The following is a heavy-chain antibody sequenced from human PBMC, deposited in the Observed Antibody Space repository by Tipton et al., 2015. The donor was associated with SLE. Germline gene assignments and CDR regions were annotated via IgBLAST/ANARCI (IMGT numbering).Heavy chain of an antibody. J-gene: IGHJ3*02. CDR3: ARHLARENAFDI. CDR1: GYSFTTSW. Sequence: QLVQSGADVKKPRESLKISCKGSGYSFTTSWIGWVRQMPGKGLEWMGIIYPGDSDTRYSPSFQGQVTISADKSIVTAYLQWSSLKASDTAIYYCARHLARENAFDIWGQGTMVTVSA. V-gene: IGHV5-51*01. CDR2: IYPGDSDT. D-gene: IGHD5-24*01.